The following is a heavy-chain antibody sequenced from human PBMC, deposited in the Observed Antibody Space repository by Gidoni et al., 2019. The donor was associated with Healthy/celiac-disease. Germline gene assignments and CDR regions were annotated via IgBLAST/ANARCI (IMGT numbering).Heavy chain of an antibody. D-gene: IGHD6-13*01. CDR1: GGSISSSNW. CDR3: ARDTGWGSSWYLSGNWFDP. CDR2: IYHSGST. J-gene: IGHJ5*02. Sequence: QVQLQESGPGLVKPSGTLSLTCAVSGGSISSSNWWSWVRQPPGKGLEWIGEIYHSGSTNYNPSLKSRVTISVDKSKNQFSLKLSSVTAADTAVYYCARDTGWGSSWYLSGNWFDPWGQGTLVTVSS. V-gene: IGHV4-4*02.